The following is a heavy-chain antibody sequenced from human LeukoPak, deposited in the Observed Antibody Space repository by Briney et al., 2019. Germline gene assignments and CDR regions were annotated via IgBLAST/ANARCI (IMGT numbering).Heavy chain of an antibody. Sequence: GGSLRLSCTASGFTFSDRYIDWVRQAPGKGLEWVGRSRNKANSYTTEYAASVKGRFTISGDESKNLLYLQMNSLTTEDTAVYYCTRCSTGTRLYYFDYWGQGTLVTVSS. CDR2: SRNKANSYTT. D-gene: IGHD1/OR15-1a*01. V-gene: IGHV3-72*01. CDR3: TRCSTGTRLYYFDY. J-gene: IGHJ4*02. CDR1: GFTFSDRY.